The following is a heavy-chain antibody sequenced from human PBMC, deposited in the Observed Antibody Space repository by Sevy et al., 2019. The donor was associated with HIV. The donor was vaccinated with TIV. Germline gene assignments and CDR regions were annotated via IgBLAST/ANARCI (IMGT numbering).Heavy chain of an antibody. Sequence: SVKVSCKASGGTLTNYAISWVRQAPGQGLEWMGEIVPVFGTSHHARSFQGRVTITADESTSTAYMERRSLRSEDTAVYYCTSGADCSNGVCYPRGFDLWGQGTLVTVSS. D-gene: IGHD2-8*01. J-gene: IGHJ5*02. CDR3: TSGADCSNGVCYPRGFDL. CDR2: IVPVFGTS. V-gene: IGHV1-69*13. CDR1: GGTLTNYA.